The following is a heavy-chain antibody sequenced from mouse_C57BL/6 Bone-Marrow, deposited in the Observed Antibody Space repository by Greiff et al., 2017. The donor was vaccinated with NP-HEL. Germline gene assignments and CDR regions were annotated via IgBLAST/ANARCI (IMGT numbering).Heavy chain of an antibody. CDR2: IYPGDGDT. J-gene: IGHJ3*01. Sequence: VQLQQSGPELVKPGASVKISCKASGYAFSSSWMNWVKQRPGKGLEWIGRIYPGDGDTNYNGKFKGKATLTADKSSSTAYMQLSSVTSEDSAVYFCARCNYCVYWGQGTLVTVSA. CDR3: ARCNYCVY. CDR1: GYAFSSSW. D-gene: IGHD2-1*01. V-gene: IGHV1-82*01.